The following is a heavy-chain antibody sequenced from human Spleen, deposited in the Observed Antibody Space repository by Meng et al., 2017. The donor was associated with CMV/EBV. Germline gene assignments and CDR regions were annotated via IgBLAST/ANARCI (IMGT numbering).Heavy chain of an antibody. CDR2: INSDGSST. J-gene: IGHJ4*02. CDR3: ARDDSSGFDY. V-gene: IGHV3-74*01. Sequence: GESLKISCAASGFTFSDYYMSWIRQAPGKGLVWVSRINSDGSSTTYADSVKGRFTISRDNAKNTLYLQMNSLRAEDTAVYYCARDDSSGFDYWGQGTLVTVSS. CDR1: GFTFSDYY. D-gene: IGHD3-22*01.